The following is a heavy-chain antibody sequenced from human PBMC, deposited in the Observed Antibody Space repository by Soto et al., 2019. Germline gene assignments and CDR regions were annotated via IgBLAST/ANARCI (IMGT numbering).Heavy chain of an antibody. CDR2: VYYSGNT. CDR1: GVPVSSGSYY. CDR3: AREIMGARYGLDV. V-gene: IGHV4-61*01. D-gene: IGHD2-8*01. J-gene: IGHJ6*02. Sequence: PSETLSLTCTVSGVPVSSGSYYWSWIRQPPGKGLEWIGYVYYSGNTNYNPSLKSRVTVSIDTSDNQFSLRLTSVTAADTAVYYCAREIMGARYGLDVWGQGTTVTVS.